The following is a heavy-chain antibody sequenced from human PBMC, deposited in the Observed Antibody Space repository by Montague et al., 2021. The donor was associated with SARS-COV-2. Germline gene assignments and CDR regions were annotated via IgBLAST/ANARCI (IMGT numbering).Heavy chain of an antibody. Sequence: SETLSLTCTVSGGSISSYYWSWIRQPPGKGLEWIGYIYYSGSTNYNPSXXSRVTISVDTSKNQFSLKLSSVTAADTAVYYCARGREYSSPAGFDYWGQGTLVTVSS. CDR1: GGSISSYY. CDR3: ARGREYSSPAGFDY. V-gene: IGHV4-59*01. CDR2: IYYSGST. D-gene: IGHD6-6*01. J-gene: IGHJ4*02.